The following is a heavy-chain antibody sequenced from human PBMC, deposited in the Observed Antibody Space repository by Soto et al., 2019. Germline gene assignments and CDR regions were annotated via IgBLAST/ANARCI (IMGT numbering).Heavy chain of an antibody. Sequence: GGSLRLSCASSEFIFSDFYMSWIRQSPGKGLEWLSYTGFGGNTIYYADSVKARFTVSRDNAKNSLYLQMNSLRAEDTAVYYCAKGQQLNEDGMDVWGQGTTVTVSS. CDR3: AKGQQLNEDGMDV. J-gene: IGHJ6*02. V-gene: IGHV3-11*04. CDR1: EFIFSDFY. D-gene: IGHD6-13*01. CDR2: TGFGGNTI.